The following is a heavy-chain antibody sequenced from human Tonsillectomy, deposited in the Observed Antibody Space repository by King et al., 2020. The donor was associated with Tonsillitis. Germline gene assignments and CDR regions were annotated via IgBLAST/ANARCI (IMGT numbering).Heavy chain of an antibody. J-gene: IGHJ4*02. V-gene: IGHV4-59*01. D-gene: IGHD3-10*01. Sequence: QLQESGPGLVKPSETLSLTCTVSGGSISSYYWSWIRQPPGKGLEWIGYIYYSGSTNYNPSLKCRVTISVDTSKNQFSLKLSSVTAADTAVYYCAEGYGSGSYPFDYWGQGTLVTVSS. CDR1: GGSISSYY. CDR3: AEGYGSGSYPFDY. CDR2: IYYSGST.